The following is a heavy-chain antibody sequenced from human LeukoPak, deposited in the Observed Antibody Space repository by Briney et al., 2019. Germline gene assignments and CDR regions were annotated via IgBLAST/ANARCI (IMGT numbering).Heavy chain of an antibody. V-gene: IGHV3-21*01. CDR1: GFTCSSYS. J-gene: IGHJ3*02. D-gene: IGHD3-16*02. CDR3: ARESRSLIDAFDI. Sequence: GGSLRLSCAASGFTCSSYSMNWVRQAPGKGLEWVSSISSSSSYIYYADSVKGRFTISRDNAKNSLYLQMNSLRAEDTAVYYCARESRSLIDAFDIWGQGTMVTVSS. CDR2: ISSSSSYI.